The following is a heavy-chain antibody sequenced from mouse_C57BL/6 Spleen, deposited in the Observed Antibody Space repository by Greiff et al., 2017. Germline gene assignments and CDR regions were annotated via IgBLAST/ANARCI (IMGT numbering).Heavy chain of an antibody. J-gene: IGHJ1*03. V-gene: IGHV1-74*01. Sequence: VQLQQPGAELVKPGASVKVSCKASGYTFTSYWMHWVKQRPGQGLEWIGRIHPSDSDTNYNQKFKGKATLTVDKSSSTAYMQLSSLTSEDSAFYYSAIPSSGGYGGSRHWYFDVWGTGTTVTVSS. CDR2: IHPSDSDT. CDR1: GYTFTSYW. D-gene: IGHD1-1*01. CDR3: AIPSSGGYGGSRHWYFDV.